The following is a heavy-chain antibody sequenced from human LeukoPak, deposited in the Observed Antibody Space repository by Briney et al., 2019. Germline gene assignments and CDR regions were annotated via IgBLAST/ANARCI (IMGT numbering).Heavy chain of an antibody. CDR3: ARLYSGKRPPDY. CDR1: GYSVNTIHW. Sequence: SETLSLTCPVSGYSVNTIHWWGWSRQPPGEGVGGIGTICRSGSTYYNPSLKSRLTMSVDTSKNQLSLRLSSLPAADTAIYYCARLYSGKRPPDYWGQGTLVTVSS. D-gene: IGHD1-14*01. CDR2: ICRSGST. V-gene: IGHV4-38-2*01. J-gene: IGHJ4*02.